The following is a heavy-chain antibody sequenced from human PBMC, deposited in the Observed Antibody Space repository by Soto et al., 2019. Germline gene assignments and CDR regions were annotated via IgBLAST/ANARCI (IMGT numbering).Heavy chain of an antibody. V-gene: IGHV4-59*01. Sequence: SETLSLTCTVSGGSISSYYWSWIRQPPGKGLEWIGYIYYSGKNNYNPSFKSRSTSSVATSKNHFSLKFSSVIAADTALYYCASSPGDSSGLYYYYGMDVWGQGTTVTVSS. CDR1: GGSISSYY. J-gene: IGHJ6*02. CDR3: ASSPGDSSGLYYYYGMDV. D-gene: IGHD3-22*01. CDR2: IYYSGKN.